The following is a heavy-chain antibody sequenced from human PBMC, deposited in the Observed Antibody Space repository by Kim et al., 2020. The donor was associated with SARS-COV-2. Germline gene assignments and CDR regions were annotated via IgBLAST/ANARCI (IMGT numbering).Heavy chain of an antibody. J-gene: IGHJ6*02. CDR1: GYTFTSYD. V-gene: IGHV1-8*01. D-gene: IGHD6-13*01. Sequence: ASVKVSCKASGYTFTSYDINWVRQATGQGLEWMGWMNPNSGNTGYAQKFQGRVTMTRNTSISTAYMELSSLRSEDTAVYYCARGKIAAEGNYYGMDVWGQGTTVTVSS. CDR2: MNPNSGNT. CDR3: ARGKIAAEGNYYGMDV.